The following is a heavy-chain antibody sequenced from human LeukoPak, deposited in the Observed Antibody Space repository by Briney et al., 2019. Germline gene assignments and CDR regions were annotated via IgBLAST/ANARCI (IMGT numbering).Heavy chain of an antibody. J-gene: IGHJ4*02. D-gene: IGHD7-27*01. CDR3: ARDQNWVFDY. Sequence: GGSLRLSCAASGFTFSSYAMHWVRQAPGKGLEWVAVISYDGSNKYYADSVKGRFTISRDNSKNTLYLQMNSLRVEDTAVYYCARDQNWVFDYWGQGTLVTVSS. CDR1: GFTFSSYA. V-gene: IGHV3-30-3*01. CDR2: ISYDGSNK.